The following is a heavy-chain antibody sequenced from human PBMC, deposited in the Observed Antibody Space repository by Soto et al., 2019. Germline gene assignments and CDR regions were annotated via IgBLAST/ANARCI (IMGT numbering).Heavy chain of an antibody. CDR3: ARTWAAAPAGDYYYGMEV. CDR1: GGSISSGGYY. CDR2: IYYSGST. D-gene: IGHD6-13*01. Sequence: PSETLSLTCTVSGGSISSGGYYWSWIRQHPGKGLEWIGYIYYSGSTYYNPSLKSRVTISVDTSKNQFSLKLSSVTAADTAVYYCARTWAAAPAGDYYYGMEVWGQGTTVTVSS. V-gene: IGHV4-31*03. J-gene: IGHJ6*02.